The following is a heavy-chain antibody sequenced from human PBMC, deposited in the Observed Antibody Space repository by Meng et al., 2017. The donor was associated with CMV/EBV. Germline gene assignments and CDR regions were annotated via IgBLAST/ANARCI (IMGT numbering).Heavy chain of an antibody. CDR1: GDSVSSNSAA. D-gene: IGHD2-2*01. CDR2: TYYRSKWYN. V-gene: IGHV6-1*01. CDR3: ARDRYCSSTSCYWVGMDV. Sequence: QTLSLTCAIPGDSVSSNSAAWNWIRQSPSRGLEWLGRTYYRSKWYNDYAVSVKSRITSNPDTSKNQFSLQLNSVTPEDTAVYYCARDRYCSSTSCYWVGMDVWGQGTTVTVSS. J-gene: IGHJ6*02.